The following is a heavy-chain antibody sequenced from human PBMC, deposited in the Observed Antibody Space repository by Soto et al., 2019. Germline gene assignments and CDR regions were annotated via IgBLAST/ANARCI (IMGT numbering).Heavy chain of an antibody. CDR3: ARSGPIPDGY. CDR2: ISYDGSNK. D-gene: IGHD2-21*01. V-gene: IGHV3-30-3*01. Sequence: QVQLVESGGGVVQPGRSLRLSCAASGFTFSSYAMHWVRQAPGKGLEWVAVISYDGSNKYYADSVKGRFTISRDNSKNTLYLQMNSLRAEDTAVYYCARSGPIPDGYWGQGTLVTVSS. CDR1: GFTFSSYA. J-gene: IGHJ4*02.